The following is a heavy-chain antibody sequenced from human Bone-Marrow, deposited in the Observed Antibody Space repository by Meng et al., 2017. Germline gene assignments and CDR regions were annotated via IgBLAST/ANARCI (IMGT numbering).Heavy chain of an antibody. D-gene: IGHD2-15*01. CDR2: VNSRRETT. CDR3: ARGLAVDEFDY. Sequence: QVQLVHSGAEVKKPGASLNISCKASGYTFVSYYIHWVRQAPGQGLEWIGVVNSRRETTIYAQMFQGRVTMTRDTSTSTVYMALSSLGSEDTAVYYCARGLAVDEFDYWGQGTLVTASS. V-gene: IGHV1-46*01. J-gene: IGHJ4*02. CDR1: GYTFVSYY.